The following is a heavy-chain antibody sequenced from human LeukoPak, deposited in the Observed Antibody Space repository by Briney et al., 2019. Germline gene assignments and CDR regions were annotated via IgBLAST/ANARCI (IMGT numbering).Heavy chain of an antibody. CDR3: AKGGVTIPESAFSGFDY. CDR1: GFTFSSYG. CDR2: IRYDGSNK. Sequence: PGGSLRLSCAASGFTFSSYGMHWVRQAPGKGLEWVAFIRYDGSNKYYADSVKGRFTISRDNSKNTLYLQMNSLRAEDTAVYYCAKGGVTIPESAFSGFDYWGQGTLVTVSS. J-gene: IGHJ4*02. D-gene: IGHD3-3*01. V-gene: IGHV3-30*02.